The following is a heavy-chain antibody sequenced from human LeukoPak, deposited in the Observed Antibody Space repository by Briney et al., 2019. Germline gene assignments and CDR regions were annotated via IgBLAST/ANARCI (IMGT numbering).Heavy chain of an antibody. CDR3: ARMGTTRIRVYWFDP. J-gene: IGHJ5*02. CDR1: GYTFTGYY. CDR2: INPNSGGT. V-gene: IGHV1-2*02. D-gene: IGHD1-7*01. Sequence: ASVKVSCKASGYTFTGYYMHWVRQAPGQGLEWMGWINPNSGGTNYAQKFQGRVTMTRDTSISTAYMELSRLRSDDTAVYYCARMGTTRIRVYWFDPWGQGTLVTVSS.